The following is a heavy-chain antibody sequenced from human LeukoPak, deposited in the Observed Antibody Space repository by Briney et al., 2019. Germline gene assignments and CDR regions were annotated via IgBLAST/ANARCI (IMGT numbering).Heavy chain of an antibody. CDR1: GYTFTSYD. Sequence: ASVKVSCKASGYTFTSYDINWVRQATGQGLEWMGWMNPNSGNTGYAQKFQGRVTMTRNTSISTAYMELSSLRSEDTAVYYCARGFSTMIVLYYWGQGTLVTVSS. D-gene: IGHD3-22*01. CDR3: ARGFSTMIVLYY. J-gene: IGHJ4*02. CDR2: MNPNSGNT. V-gene: IGHV1-8*01.